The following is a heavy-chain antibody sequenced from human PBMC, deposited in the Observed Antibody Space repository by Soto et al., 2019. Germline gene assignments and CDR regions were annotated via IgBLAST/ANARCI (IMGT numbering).Heavy chain of an antibody. V-gene: IGHV4-31*03. CDR2: VYHSGST. D-gene: IGHD7-27*01. J-gene: IGHJ4*03. CDR1: GDSIRGGGHY. Sequence: QVQLQESGPGLVKPSQTLSLTCSVSGDSIRGGGHYWNWIRQLPGKGLEGIGYVYHSGSTHYNPSLRGRLTISIDTSKNQFSLRLISVTAADTALYYCARDTGLAPTVWGYWGHGTQVTVSS. CDR3: ARDTGLAPTVWGY.